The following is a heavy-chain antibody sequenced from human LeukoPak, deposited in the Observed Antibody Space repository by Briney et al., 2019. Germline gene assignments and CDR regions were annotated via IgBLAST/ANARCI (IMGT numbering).Heavy chain of an antibody. Sequence: GESLKISCKGSGYSFTSYWIGWVRQMPGKGLEWMGIIYPGDSDTRYSPSFQGQVTISADKSISTAYLQWSSLKASDTAMYYCARHVETLDYYDSSGYYLDYWGQGTLVTVSS. D-gene: IGHD3-22*01. CDR3: ARHVETLDYYDSSGYYLDY. CDR2: IYPGDSDT. CDR1: GYSFTSYW. V-gene: IGHV5-51*01. J-gene: IGHJ4*02.